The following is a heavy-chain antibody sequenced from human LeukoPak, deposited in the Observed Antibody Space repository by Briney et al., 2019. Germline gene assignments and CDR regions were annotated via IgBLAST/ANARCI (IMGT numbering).Heavy chain of an antibody. Sequence: SVKVSCKASVGTFSSYAISWVRQAPGQGLEWMGGIIPIFGTANYAQKFQGRVTITADESTSTAYMELSSLRSEDTAVYHCASSFSGSYYDYYFDYWGQGTLVTVSS. D-gene: IGHD1-26*01. CDR1: VGTFSSYA. V-gene: IGHV1-69*13. CDR3: ASSFSGSYYDYYFDY. CDR2: IIPIFGTA. J-gene: IGHJ4*02.